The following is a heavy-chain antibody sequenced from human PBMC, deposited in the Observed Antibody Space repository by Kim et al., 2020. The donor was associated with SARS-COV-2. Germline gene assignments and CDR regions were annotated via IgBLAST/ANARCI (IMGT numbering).Heavy chain of an antibody. D-gene: IGHD3-22*01. CDR2: RTK. CDR3: ARDDYGSIDY. J-gene: IGHJ4*02. Sequence: RTKNYADAVNGRFTISRDNSKTTLFLQMNSLRVEDTALYYCARDDYGSIDYWGQGTLVTVAS. V-gene: IGHV3-30*01.